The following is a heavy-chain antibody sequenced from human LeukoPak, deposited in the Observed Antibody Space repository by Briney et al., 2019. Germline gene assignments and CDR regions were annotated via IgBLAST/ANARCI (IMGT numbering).Heavy chain of an antibody. D-gene: IGHD5-12*01. CDR1: GASTSQFY. CDR2: MHDSGST. V-gene: IGHV4-59*01. Sequence: SETLSLTCTVSGASTSQFYWNWIRQPPGKGLEWIGYMHDSGSTKHNPSLKSRVSISIDTSKNQVSLQLTSVTAADTAIYYCARSAEWLRNAFDIWGQGTVVSVSS. CDR3: ARSAEWLRNAFDI. J-gene: IGHJ3*02.